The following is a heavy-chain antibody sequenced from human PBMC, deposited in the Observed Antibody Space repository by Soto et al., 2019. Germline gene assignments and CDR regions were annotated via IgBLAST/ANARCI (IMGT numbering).Heavy chain of an antibody. J-gene: IGHJ6*02. CDR3: ARRGYSSSWHRTYYGMDV. CDR2: ISSSSSYI. CDR1: GFTFSSYS. Sequence: GGSLRLSCAASGFTFSSYSMNWVRQAPGKGLEWVSSISSSSSYIYYADSVKGRFTISRDNAKNSLYLQMNSRRAEDTAVYYCARRGYSSSWHRTYYGMDVWGQGTTVTVSS. D-gene: IGHD6-13*01. V-gene: IGHV3-21*01.